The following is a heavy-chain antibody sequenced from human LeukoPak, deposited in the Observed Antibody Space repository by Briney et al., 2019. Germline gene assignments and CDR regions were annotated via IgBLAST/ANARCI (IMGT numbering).Heavy chain of an antibody. CDR3: ARCPADYYDSSGYYPNYFDY. V-gene: IGHV4-59*01. Sequence: SETLSLTCTVSGGSIRSYYWSWIRQPPGKGLEWIGYIYYSGTTNYNPSLKSRVRISVDTSKNQFSLKLSSVTAADTAVCYCARCPADYYDSSGYYPNYFDYWGQGTLVTVSS. CDR1: GGSIRSYY. J-gene: IGHJ4*02. CDR2: IYYSGTT. D-gene: IGHD3-22*01.